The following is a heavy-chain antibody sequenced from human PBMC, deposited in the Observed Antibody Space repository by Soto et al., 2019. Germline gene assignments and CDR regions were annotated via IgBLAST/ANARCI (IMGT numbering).Heavy chain of an antibody. V-gene: IGHV1-3*01. Sequence: ASVKVSCKASGDTFTSYGISWVRQAPGQRLEWMGWINAGNGNTKYSQKFQGRVTITRDTSASTAYMELSSLRSEDTAVYYCARAVAVAADFDYWGQGTLVTVSS. J-gene: IGHJ4*02. CDR2: INAGNGNT. CDR1: GDTFTSYG. D-gene: IGHD6-19*01. CDR3: ARAVAVAADFDY.